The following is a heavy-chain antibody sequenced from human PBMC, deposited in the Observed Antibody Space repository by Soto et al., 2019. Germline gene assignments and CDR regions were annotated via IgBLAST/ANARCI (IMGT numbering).Heavy chain of an antibody. CDR1: GGSFSGYF. V-gene: IGHV4-34*01. D-gene: IGHD6-13*01. J-gene: IGHJ4*02. Sequence: QVQLHQWGAGLLKPSETLSLTCAVSGGSFSGYFWGWIRQPPGKGLEWIGEVNYGGSTNYTPSLKGRHTMAVDTYKNQVSLRLTSVTAADTAVYFCVRGGLSGSSWYYFDFWGQGSLVAVSS. CDR2: VNYGGST. CDR3: VRGGLSGSSWYYFDF.